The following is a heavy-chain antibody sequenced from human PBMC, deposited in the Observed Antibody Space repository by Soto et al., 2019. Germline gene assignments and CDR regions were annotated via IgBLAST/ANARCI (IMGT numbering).Heavy chain of an antibody. Sequence: LRLSCAASGFTFSSYGMHWVRQAPGKGLEWVAVISYDGSNKNYVDSVKGRFTISRDNSKNTVYLQMDSLRVEDTAVYYCAKDTYYYDRSGYYTFDYWGQGTLVTVSS. CDR3: AKDTYYYDRSGYYTFDY. CDR1: GFTFSSYG. J-gene: IGHJ4*02. V-gene: IGHV3-30*18. D-gene: IGHD3-22*01. CDR2: ISYDGSNK.